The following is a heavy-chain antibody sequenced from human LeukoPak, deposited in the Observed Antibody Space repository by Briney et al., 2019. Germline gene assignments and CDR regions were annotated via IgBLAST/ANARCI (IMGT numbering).Heavy chain of an antibody. CDR1: GFTLTNYW. CDR2: INQDGSDR. V-gene: IGHV3-7*04. D-gene: IGHD3-16*01. J-gene: IGHJ4*02. CDR3: AGGGGSVDY. Sequence: GGSLRLSCVATGFTLTNYWMSWVRQAPGKGLEWVANINQDGSDRDYVDSVKGRFTISRDNAKNSLYLQMNSLRPEDSAVYYCAGGGGSVDYWGQGTLVTVSS.